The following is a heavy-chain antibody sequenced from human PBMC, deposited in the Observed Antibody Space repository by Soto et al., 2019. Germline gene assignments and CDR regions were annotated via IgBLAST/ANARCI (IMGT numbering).Heavy chain of an antibody. CDR3: ARGIYDSSGYYTRVFVY. D-gene: IGHD3-22*01. V-gene: IGHV4-59*01. CDR2: VHYTGST. CDR1: GGSISSYY. J-gene: IGHJ4*02. Sequence: SETLSLTCTVSGGSISSYYWSWIRQPPGKGLEWIGYVHYTGSTNYNSPLKSRVTISVDTSKNQFSLKLSSVTAADTAVYYCARGIYDSSGYYTRVFVYRGPGTLVT.